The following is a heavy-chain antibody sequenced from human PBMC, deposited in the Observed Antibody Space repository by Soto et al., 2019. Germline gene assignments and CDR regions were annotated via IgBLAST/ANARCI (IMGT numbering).Heavy chain of an antibody. CDR1: GYSFTSYW. CDR3: ARPGAKYSHGYYPHAFDI. J-gene: IGHJ3*02. Sequence: GESLKISCKGSGYSFTSYWIGWVRQMPGKGLEWMGIIYPGDSDTRYSPSFQGQVTISADKSISTAYLQWSSLKASDTAMYYCARPGAKYSHGYYPHAFDIWGQGTMVTVSS. D-gene: IGHD5-18*01. CDR2: IYPGDSDT. V-gene: IGHV5-51*01.